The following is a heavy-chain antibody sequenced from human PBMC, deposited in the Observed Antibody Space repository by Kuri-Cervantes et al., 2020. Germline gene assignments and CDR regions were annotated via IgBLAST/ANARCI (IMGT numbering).Heavy chain of an antibody. CDR3: ARAPSYYDSSGYSIFDY. Sequence: GSLRLSCAVSGGSISSSNWWSWVRQPPGKGLEWIGEIYHSGSTNYNPSLKSRVTISVDTSKNQFSLKLSSVTAADTAVYYCARAPSYYDSSGYSIFDYWGQGTLVTVSS. D-gene: IGHD3-22*01. CDR1: GGSISSSNW. V-gene: IGHV4-4*02. J-gene: IGHJ4*02. CDR2: IYHSGST.